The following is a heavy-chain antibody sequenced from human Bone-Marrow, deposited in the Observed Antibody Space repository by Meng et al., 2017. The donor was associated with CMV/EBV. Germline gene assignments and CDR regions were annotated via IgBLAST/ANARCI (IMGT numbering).Heavy chain of an antibody. CDR1: FTSYG. J-gene: IGHJ4*02. V-gene: IGHV1-18*01. Sequence: FTSYGISWVRQDPGQGLEWMGWISAYNGNTNYAQKLQGRVTMTTDTSTSTAYMELRSLRSDDTAVYYCARFQGPYCSSTSCAMLDYWGQGTLVTVSS. CDR3: ARFQGPYCSSTSCAMLDY. D-gene: IGHD2-2*01. CDR2: ISAYNGNT.